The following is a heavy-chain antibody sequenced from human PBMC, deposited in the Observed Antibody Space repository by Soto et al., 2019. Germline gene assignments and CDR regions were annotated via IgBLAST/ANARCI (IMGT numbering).Heavy chain of an antibody. Sequence: QEQLVESGGGVVQPGRSLRLSCAASGFTFSSYAMHWVRQAPGKGLERVAVISYDGSNTYYADSVKGRFTISRDNSNYTLYRQMNRRMAEDTAVYYCAGDESTYSYGPEINWYFDLWGRGTLVTVSS. CDR2: ISYDGSNT. J-gene: IGHJ2*01. CDR1: GFTFSSYA. D-gene: IGHD3-16*02. V-gene: IGHV3-30-3*01. CDR3: AGDESTYSYGPEINWYFDL.